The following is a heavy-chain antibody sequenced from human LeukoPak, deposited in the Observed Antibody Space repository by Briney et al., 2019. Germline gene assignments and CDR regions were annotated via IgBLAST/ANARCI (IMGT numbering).Heavy chain of an antibody. J-gene: IGHJ4*02. V-gene: IGHV1-69*06. CDR2: IIPIFGTA. D-gene: IGHD3-10*01. CDR1: GGTFSSYA. CDR3: AITIMVRGVRGGSDY. Sequence: ASVKVSCKASGGTFSSYAISWVRQAPGQGLEWMGGIIPIFGTANYAQKSQGRVTIAADKSTSTAYMELSSLRSEDTAVYYCAITIMVRGVRGGSDYWGQGTLVTVSS.